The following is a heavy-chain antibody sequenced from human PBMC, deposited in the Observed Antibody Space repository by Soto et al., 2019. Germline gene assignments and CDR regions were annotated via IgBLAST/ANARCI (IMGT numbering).Heavy chain of an antibody. V-gene: IGHV3-9*01. J-gene: IGHJ4*02. CDR1: WVSVDNYS. Sequence: GGCLRLCCASCWVSVDNYSVNCVRQSPVNGLEWFSGISWNSNTIAYADSVKVLFSISRDNAKNSLYLQMKSLRAEDTASYYCAKDHGPKWGQGTMVPVSS. CDR2: ISWNSNTI. CDR3: AKDHGPK.